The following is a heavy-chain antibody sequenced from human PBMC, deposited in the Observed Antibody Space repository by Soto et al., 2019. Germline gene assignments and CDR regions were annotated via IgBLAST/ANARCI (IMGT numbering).Heavy chain of an antibody. D-gene: IGHD3-22*01. CDR3: ARDSAIVGPQNPSGAFEI. CDR1: GGSISSAGYY. Sequence: SETLSLTCTVSGGSISSAGYYWSWIRHHPGKGLEWIGYIYYSGSTYYNPSLKSRVTISVDTSKNQFSLKLSSVTAADTAVYYCARDSAIVGPQNPSGAFEIWGQGTLVTVS. J-gene: IGHJ3*02. CDR2: IYYSGST. V-gene: IGHV4-31*03.